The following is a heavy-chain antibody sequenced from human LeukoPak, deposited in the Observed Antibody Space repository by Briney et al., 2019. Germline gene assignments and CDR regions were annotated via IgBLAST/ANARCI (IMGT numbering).Heavy chain of an antibody. CDR2: IYSGGST. Sequence: PGGSLRHSCAASGFTVISNFMSWVRQAPGKGLEWVSVIYSGGSTYYADSVKGRFTISIDNSKNTLYLQMNSLRAEDTAVYYCATGPRPYQLLSFAYSRQGTLPTVCS. V-gene: IGHV3-53*01. J-gene: IGHJ4*02. D-gene: IGHD2-2*01. CDR1: GFTVISNF. CDR3: ATGPRPYQLLSFAY.